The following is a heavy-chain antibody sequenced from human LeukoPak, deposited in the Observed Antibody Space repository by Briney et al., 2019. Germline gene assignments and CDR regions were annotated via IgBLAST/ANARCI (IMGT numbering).Heavy chain of an antibody. CDR2: IYYSGST. Sequence: SQTLSLTCTVFGGSISSGDYYWSWIRQPPGKGLEWIGYIYYSGSTYYNPSLKSRVTISVDTSKNQFSLKLSSVTAADTAVYYCARARTTYRYSSGWYFDYWGQGTLVTVSS. J-gene: IGHJ4*02. CDR3: ARARTTYRYSSGWYFDY. CDR1: GGSISSGDYY. V-gene: IGHV4-30-4*08. D-gene: IGHD6-19*01.